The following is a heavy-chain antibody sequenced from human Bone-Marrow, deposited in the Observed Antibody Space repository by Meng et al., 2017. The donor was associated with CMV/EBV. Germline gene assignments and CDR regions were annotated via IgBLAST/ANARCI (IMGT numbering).Heavy chain of an antibody. CDR2: ISAYNGNT. CDR1: GYTFTSYG. J-gene: IGHJ4*02. Sequence: ASVKVSCKASGYTFTSYGISWVRQAPGQGLEWMGWISAYNGNTNYAQKLQGRVTMTTDTSPSTAYMELRSLRSDDTAVYYCAAGPFGAVAGNFDYWGQGTLVTVSS. D-gene: IGHD6-19*01. CDR3: AAGPFGAVAGNFDY. V-gene: IGHV1-18*01.